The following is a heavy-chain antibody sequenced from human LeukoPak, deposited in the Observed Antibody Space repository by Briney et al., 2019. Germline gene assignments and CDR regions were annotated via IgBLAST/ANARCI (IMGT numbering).Heavy chain of an antibody. Sequence: GRSLRLSCAASGFTFSGSAMHWVRQASGKGLEWVGRIRSKANSYATAYAASVKGRFTISRDDSKNTAFLQMNSLKTEDTAVYYCTSNYCSGNSCFYYWGQGTLVTVSS. CDR3: TSNYCSGNSCFYY. V-gene: IGHV3-73*01. CDR2: IRSKANSYAT. CDR1: GFTFSGSA. J-gene: IGHJ4*02. D-gene: IGHD2-15*01.